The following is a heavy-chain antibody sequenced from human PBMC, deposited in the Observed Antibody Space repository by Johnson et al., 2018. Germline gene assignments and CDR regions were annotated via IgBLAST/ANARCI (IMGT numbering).Heavy chain of an antibody. V-gene: IGHV3-11*01. CDR1: GFXFSXYY. Sequence: LRLSCAASGFXFSXYYMAWIRQAPGQGLEWISYISISGTTIYYADSVKGRFTISRDNANNSLYLQMNSLRAEDTAIYYCARDSGGQWLGPAEYFQDWGQGTLVTVSS. D-gene: IGHD6-19*01. CDR3: ARDSGGQWLGPAEYFQD. CDR2: ISISGTTI. J-gene: IGHJ1*01.